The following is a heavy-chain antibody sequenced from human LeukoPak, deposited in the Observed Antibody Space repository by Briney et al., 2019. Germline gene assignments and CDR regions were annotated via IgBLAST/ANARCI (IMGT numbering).Heavy chain of an antibody. D-gene: IGHD4-17*01. CDR3: ARNSYGDYDVEGSYYFDY. J-gene: IGHJ4*02. Sequence: AGGSLRLSCAASGFTVSSNYVSWVRQAPGKGLEWVSYISSSSSTIYYADSVKGRFTISRDNAKNSLYLQMNSLRAEDTAVYYCARNSYGDYDVEGSYYFDYWGQGTLVTVSS. CDR2: ISSSSSTI. V-gene: IGHV3-48*04. CDR1: GFTVSSNY.